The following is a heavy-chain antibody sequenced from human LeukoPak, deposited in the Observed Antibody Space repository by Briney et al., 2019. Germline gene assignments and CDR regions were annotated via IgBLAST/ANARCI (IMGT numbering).Heavy chain of an antibody. CDR2: IVPFFGTS. CDR3: ARSDITGTPSSDSYYFYYMDV. V-gene: IGHV1-69*01. D-gene: IGHD1-7*01. Sequence: ASVKVSCKASGGTLSTFAIHWVRQAPGQGLEWMGGIVPFFGTSSSAQKFQGRVTITSDESTSTAYMELSGLRSEDTAVYYCARSDITGTPSSDSYYFYYMDVWGKGTAVTVSS. CDR1: GGTLSTFA. J-gene: IGHJ6*03.